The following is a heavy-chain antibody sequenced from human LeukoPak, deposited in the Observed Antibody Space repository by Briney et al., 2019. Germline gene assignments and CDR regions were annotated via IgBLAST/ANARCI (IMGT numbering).Heavy chain of an antibody. V-gene: IGHV3-23*01. Sequence: GGSLRLSCVASGFTFSSYAMSWVRQAPGKGLEWVSGISGSGGGTYYADSVKGRFTISRDNSKNTLYLQMNSLRADDTAVYYCAKVASGGPLEPFDYWGQGTLVTVSS. CDR1: GFTFSSYA. CDR2: ISGSGGGT. CDR3: AKVASGGPLEPFDY. J-gene: IGHJ4*02. D-gene: IGHD6-19*01.